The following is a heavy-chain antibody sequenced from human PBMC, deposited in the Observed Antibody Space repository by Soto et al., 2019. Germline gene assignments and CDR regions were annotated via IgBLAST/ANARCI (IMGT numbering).Heavy chain of an antibody. D-gene: IGHD2-2*01. V-gene: IGHV4-59*08. CDR1: GGTISSYY. Sequence: SETLSLTCTVSGGTISSYYWSWIRQPPGKGLEWIGYIYYRGSTNYNPSLKSRVTISVDTSKNQFSLKLSSVTAADTAVYYCASTGGRVVPAAYYYYGMDVWGQGTTVTVSS. CDR2: IYYRGST. CDR3: ASTGGRVVPAAYYYYGMDV. J-gene: IGHJ6*02.